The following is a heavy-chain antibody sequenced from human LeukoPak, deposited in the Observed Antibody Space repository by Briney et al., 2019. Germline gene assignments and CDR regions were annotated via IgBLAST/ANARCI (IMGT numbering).Heavy chain of an antibody. CDR1: GFTFSSYA. CDR2: ISGSGGST. D-gene: IGHD3-3*01. CDR3: AKGRYFWSGYGSDY. Sequence: GGSLRLSCAASGFTFSSYAMSWVRQAPGKGLEWVSAISGSGGSTYYADSVKGRFTISRDNSENTLYLQMNSLRAEDTAVYYCAKGRYFWSGYGSDYWGQGTLVTVSS. J-gene: IGHJ4*02. V-gene: IGHV3-23*01.